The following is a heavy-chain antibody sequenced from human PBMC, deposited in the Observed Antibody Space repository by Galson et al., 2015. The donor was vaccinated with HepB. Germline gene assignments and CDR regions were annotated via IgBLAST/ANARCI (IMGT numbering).Heavy chain of an antibody. J-gene: IGHJ4*02. CDR2: ISYDGSNK. CDR1: GFTFSSYA. V-gene: IGHV3-30*09. CDR3: ARQAYLGDSY. Sequence: SLRLSCAASGFTFSSYAMHWVRQAPGKGLEWVAVISYDGSNKYYADSVKGRFAISRDNSKNTLYLQMNSLRAEDTAVYYCARQAYLGDSYWGQGTLVTVSS. D-gene: IGHD5/OR15-5a*01.